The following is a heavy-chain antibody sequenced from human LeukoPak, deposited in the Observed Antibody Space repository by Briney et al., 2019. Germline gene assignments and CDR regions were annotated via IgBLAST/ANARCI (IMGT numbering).Heavy chain of an antibody. CDR2: ISYDGSNK. Sequence: GRSLRLSCAASGFTFSSYGMHWARQAPGKGLEWVAVISYDGSNKYYADSVKGRFAISRDNSKNTLYLQMNSLRAEDTAVYYCAKRLGTTVTTPYYYYGMDVWGQGTTVTVSS. D-gene: IGHD4-17*01. J-gene: IGHJ6*02. CDR3: AKRLGTTVTTPYYYYGMDV. V-gene: IGHV3-30*18. CDR1: GFTFSSYG.